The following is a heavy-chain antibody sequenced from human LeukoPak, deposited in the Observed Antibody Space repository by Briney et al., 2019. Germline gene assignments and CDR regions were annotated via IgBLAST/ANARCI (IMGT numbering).Heavy chain of an antibody. CDR3: ARAARYYYYMDV. Sequence: GASVKVSSKASGYTFTGYYMHWVRQAPGQGLEWMGWINPNSGGTNYAQKFQGRVTMIRDTSISTAYMELSRLRSDDTAVYYCARAARYYYYMDVWGKGTTVTVSS. J-gene: IGHJ6*03. CDR1: GYTFTGYY. D-gene: IGHD6-6*01. V-gene: IGHV1-2*02. CDR2: INPNSGGT.